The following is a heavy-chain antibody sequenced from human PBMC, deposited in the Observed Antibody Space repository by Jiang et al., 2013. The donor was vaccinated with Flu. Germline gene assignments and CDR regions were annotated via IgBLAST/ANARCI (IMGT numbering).Heavy chain of an antibody. Sequence: CAVSGGSISNNNWWNWVRQPPGKGLEWIGEIFQSGSTTYNPSLKSRVTISVDKSKNQFSLKLSSVTAADTAVYYCASRIIVVVPAASHNWFDPWGQGILVTVSS. CDR1: GGSISNNNW. J-gene: IGHJ5*02. D-gene: IGHD2-2*01. CDR2: IFQSGST. V-gene: IGHV4-4*02. CDR3: ASRIIVVVPAASHNWFDP.